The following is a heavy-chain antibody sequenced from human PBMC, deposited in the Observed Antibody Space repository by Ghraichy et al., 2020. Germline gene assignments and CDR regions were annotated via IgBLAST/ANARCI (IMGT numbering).Heavy chain of an antibody. D-gene: IGHD4-23*01. J-gene: IGHJ6*02. V-gene: IGHV3-48*02. CDR1: GFTLRSSS. Sequence: GGSLRLSCVASGFTLRSSSMHWLRQSPWKGLEWVSYITSSSRTISYADSVKGRFTISRDNAQNSLFLQMNSLRDEDTAVYYCARGSTVVRFFYYNGMDVWGQGITVTVSS. CDR3: ARGSTVVRFFYYNGMDV. CDR2: ITSSSRTI.